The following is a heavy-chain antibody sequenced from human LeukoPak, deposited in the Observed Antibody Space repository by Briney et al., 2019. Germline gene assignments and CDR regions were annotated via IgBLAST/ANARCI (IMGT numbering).Heavy chain of an antibody. CDR2: ISSSSSYI. D-gene: IGHD3-10*01. V-gene: IGHV3-21*01. Sequence: GGSLRLSCAASGFTFSSYSMNWVRQAPGKGLEWVSSISSSSSYIYYADSVKGRFTISRDNAKNSLYLQMNSLRAEDTAVYYCARRAKLLWFGELFQGLDYWGQGTLVTVSS. J-gene: IGHJ4*02. CDR3: ARRAKLLWFGELFQGLDY. CDR1: GFTFSSYS.